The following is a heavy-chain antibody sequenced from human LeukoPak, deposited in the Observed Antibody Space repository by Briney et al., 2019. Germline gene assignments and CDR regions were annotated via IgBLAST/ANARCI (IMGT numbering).Heavy chain of an antibody. D-gene: IGHD3-22*01. CDR1: GGSISSSNYY. Sequence: PSETLSLTCTVSGGSISSSNYYWGWIRQPPGKGLEWIGSIYYSGSTYYNPSLKSRVTISVDTSKNQFSLKLSSVTATDTSVYYCARDSTYYYDNSCYAFDDWGHRILVTVSS. CDR3: ARDSTYYYDNSCYAFDD. V-gene: IGHV4-39*07. J-gene: IGHJ4*01. CDR2: IYYSGST.